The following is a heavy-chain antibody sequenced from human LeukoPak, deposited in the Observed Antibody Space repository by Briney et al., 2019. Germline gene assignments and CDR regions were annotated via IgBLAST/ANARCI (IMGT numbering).Heavy chain of an antibody. D-gene: IGHD5-12*01. V-gene: IGHV1-18*03. CDR2: ISTHNGKT. Sequence: ASVKVSCKASVYPFSTYGISWVRQAPAQGLQWMAWISTHNGKTDYAQNFQDRVTVTRDTSTSTVYMELRSLRSDDMAVYFCARDVGTTHFDFWGQGTLVTVSS. CDR1: VYPFSTYG. CDR3: ARDVGTTHFDF. J-gene: IGHJ4*02.